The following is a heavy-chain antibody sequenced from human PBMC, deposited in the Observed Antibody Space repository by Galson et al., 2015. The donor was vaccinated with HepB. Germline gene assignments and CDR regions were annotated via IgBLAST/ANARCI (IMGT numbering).Heavy chain of an antibody. CDR2: IYPGDSDT. D-gene: IGHD6-13*01. J-gene: IGHJ4*02. CDR3: ARHLHQQLVQFDFDY. Sequence: QSGAEVKKPGESLKISCKGSGYSFTSYWIGWVRQMPGKGLEWMGIIYPGDSDTRYSPSFQGQVTISADKSISTAYLQWSSLKASDTAMYYCARHLHQQLVQFDFDYWGQGTLVTVSS. CDR1: GYSFTSYW. V-gene: IGHV5-51*01.